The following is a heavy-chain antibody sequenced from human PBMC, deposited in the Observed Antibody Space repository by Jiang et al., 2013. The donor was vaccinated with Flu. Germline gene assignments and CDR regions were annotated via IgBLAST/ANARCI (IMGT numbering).Heavy chain of an antibody. J-gene: IGHJ6*01. Sequence: GAEVKKPGSWVRVSCDFSGTTSSTYSINWVRQAPGQGLEWMGGIMPITDIVKYAQKFQGRVTITADKSTSTAYMELISLRSDDTAVYFCARDDRFYRSGNHYDYYNGMDVWGQGTTVTVSS. CDR3: ARDDRFYRSGNHYDYYNGMDV. CDR2: IMPITDIV. D-gene: IGHD6-19*01. V-gene: IGHV1-69*17. CDR1: GTTSSTYS.